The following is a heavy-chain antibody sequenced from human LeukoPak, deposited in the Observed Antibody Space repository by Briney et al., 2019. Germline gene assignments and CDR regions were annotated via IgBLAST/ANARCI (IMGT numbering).Heavy chain of an antibody. J-gene: IGHJ5*02. CDR2: IYYSGST. CDR1: GGSISSYY. CDR3: ASSPYYDILTGLKGNWFDP. D-gene: IGHD3-9*01. Sequence: PSETLSLTCTVSGGSISSYYWSWIRQPPGKGLEWIGYIYYSGSTNYNPSLKSRVTISVDTSKNQFSLKLSSVTAADTAVYYCASSPYYDILTGLKGNWFDPWGQGTLVTISS. V-gene: IGHV4-59*01.